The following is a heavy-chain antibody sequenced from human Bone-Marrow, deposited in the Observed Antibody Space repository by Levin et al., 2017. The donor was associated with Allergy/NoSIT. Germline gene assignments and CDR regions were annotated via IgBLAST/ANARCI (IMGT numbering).Heavy chain of an antibody. V-gene: IGHV3-21*06. CDR2: ISGNSHYV. D-gene: IGHD6-19*01. CDR3: ARSQGRSGWSYYYYGVDV. CDR1: GFDFNTHD. Sequence: GGSLRLSCRGSGFDFNTHDMNWVRQAPGQGLEWVSSISGNSHYVYYADSVKGRFSISRDNAKNPMFLHMNSLRVEDTAVYYCARSQGRSGWSYYYYGVDVWGRGATLTVSS. J-gene: IGHJ6*02.